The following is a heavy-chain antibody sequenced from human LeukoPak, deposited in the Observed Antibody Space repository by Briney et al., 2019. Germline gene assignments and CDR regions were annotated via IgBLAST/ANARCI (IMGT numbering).Heavy chain of an antibody. CDR1: GGSFSGYY. D-gene: IGHD6-6*01. V-gene: IGHV4-34*01. CDR3: ARGQEYSSSSAGFDY. J-gene: IGHJ4*02. Sequence: SETLSLTCAVYGGSFSGYYWSWIRQPPGKGLEWIGEINHRGGTNYNPSLKSRLAISVDTSKNQFSLKLNSVTAADTAVYYCARGQEYSSSSAGFDYWGQGTLVTVSS. CDR2: INHRGGT.